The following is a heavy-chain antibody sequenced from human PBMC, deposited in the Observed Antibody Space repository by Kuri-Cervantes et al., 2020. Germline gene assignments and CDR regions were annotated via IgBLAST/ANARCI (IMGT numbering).Heavy chain of an antibody. CDR3: AREGGMVRGVRPYYFYMDV. CDR2: INPNSGGT. CDR1: GYTFTGYY. D-gene: IGHD3-10*01. J-gene: IGHJ6*03. V-gene: IGHV1-2*02. Sequence: ASVKGSCKASGYTFTGYYMHWVRQAPGQGLEWMGWINPNSGGTNYAQKFQGRVTMTRDTSISTAYMELSRLRSDDTAVYYCAREGGMVRGVRPYYFYMDVWGKGTTVTVSS.